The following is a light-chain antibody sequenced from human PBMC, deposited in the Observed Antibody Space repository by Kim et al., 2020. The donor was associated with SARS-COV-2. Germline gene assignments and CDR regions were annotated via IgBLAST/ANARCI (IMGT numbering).Light chain of an antibody. V-gene: IGKV3-15*01. J-gene: IGKJ5*01. Sequence: STGEIVTLSCRASQSVGIKLAWYQHKPGQAPRLLIYDASTRETGIPGRFSGSGSGTEFTLTIGSLQSEDFALYYCQQYHKWPGITFGQGTRLEIK. CDR1: QSVGIK. CDR3: QQYHKWPGIT. CDR2: DAS.